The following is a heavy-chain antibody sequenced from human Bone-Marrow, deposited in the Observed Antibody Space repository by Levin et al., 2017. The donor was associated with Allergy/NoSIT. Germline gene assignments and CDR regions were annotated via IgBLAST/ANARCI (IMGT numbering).Heavy chain of an antibody. V-gene: IGHV3-48*03. CDR3: ARSGDSQGSGTYHDY. Sequence: SGGSLRLSCAASGFTFTSHEMNWVRQAPGKGLEWVSYISTSGNTRYYADSVKGRFTISADNANNSLYLQMNNLRAEDTAVYYCARSGDSQGSGTYHDYWGQGTLVTVSS. J-gene: IGHJ4*02. CDR1: GFTFTSHE. CDR2: ISTSGNTR. D-gene: IGHD3-10*01.